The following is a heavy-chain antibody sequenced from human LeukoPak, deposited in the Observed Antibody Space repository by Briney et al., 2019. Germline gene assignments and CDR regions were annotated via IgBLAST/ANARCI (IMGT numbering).Heavy chain of an antibody. J-gene: IGHJ1*01. V-gene: IGHV3-23*01. Sequence: GGSLRLSCAASGFTFSSYAMSWVSQAPGKRLEWVSAISGSGGSTYYADSVKGRFTISRDNSKNTLYLQMNSLRAEDTAVYYCAKEITYYYDSSGYYYERYFQHWGQGTLVTVSS. CDR3: AKEITYYYDSSGYYYERYFQH. D-gene: IGHD3-22*01. CDR1: GFTFSSYA. CDR2: ISGSGGST.